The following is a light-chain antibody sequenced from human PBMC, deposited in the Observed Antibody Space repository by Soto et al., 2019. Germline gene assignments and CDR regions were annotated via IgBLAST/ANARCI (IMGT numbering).Light chain of an antibody. CDR2: WNN. V-gene: IGLV1-47*01. J-gene: IGLJ2*01. Sequence: QSVLTQPPSASGTPGQRVTISCSGSSSNIGSHYVYWYQQLPGTAPKLLIYWNNQRRSGVPDRFSGSKSGTSASLAISGLRSEDEADYYCAAWDDSLNVLFGGGTKLTVL. CDR1: SSNIGSHY. CDR3: AAWDDSLNVL.